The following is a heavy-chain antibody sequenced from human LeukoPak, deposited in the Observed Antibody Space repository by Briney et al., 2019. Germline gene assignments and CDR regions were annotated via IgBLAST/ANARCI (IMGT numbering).Heavy chain of an antibody. D-gene: IGHD1-26*01. CDR2: ITSSSDI. J-gene: IGHJ4*02. CDR3: ARQFGGSYGY. V-gene: IGHV3-21*01. CDR1: GFSFSSYA. Sequence: GGSLRLSCAASGFSFSSYAINWVRQAPGKGLEWVSSITSSSDIYYADSVKGRFTISRDNAKNSLYLEMNSLGAEDTAVYYCARQFGGSYGYWGQGTLVTVSS.